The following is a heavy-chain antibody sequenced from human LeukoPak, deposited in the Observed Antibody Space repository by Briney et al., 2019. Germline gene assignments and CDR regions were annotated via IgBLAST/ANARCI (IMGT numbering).Heavy chain of an antibody. J-gene: IGHJ4*02. CDR1: GYTFTGYY. V-gene: IGHV1-2*02. CDR3: ARTTSSSPADYFDY. CDR2: INPNSGGT. Sequence: ASVKVSCKASGYTFTGYYMHWVRQAPGQGLEWMGWINPNSGGTNYAQKFQGRVTMTRDTSISTAYMELSSLRSDDTAVYYCARTTSSSPADYFDYWGQGTLVTVSS. D-gene: IGHD6-6*01.